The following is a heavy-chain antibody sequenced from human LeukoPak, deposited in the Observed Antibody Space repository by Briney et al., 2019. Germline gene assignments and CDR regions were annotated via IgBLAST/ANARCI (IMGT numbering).Heavy chain of an antibody. V-gene: IGHV3-21*01. J-gene: IGHJ4*02. CDR2: ISSSSSYI. D-gene: IGHD6-13*01. CDR1: GFTFSSYS. Sequence: TGGSLRLSCAASGFTFSSYSMNWVRQAPGKGLEWVSSISSSSSYIYYADSVKGRFTISRDNAKNSLYLQMNSLRAEDTAVYYCARAEAAVGSPFFDYWGQGTLVTVSS. CDR3: ARAEAAVGSPFFDY.